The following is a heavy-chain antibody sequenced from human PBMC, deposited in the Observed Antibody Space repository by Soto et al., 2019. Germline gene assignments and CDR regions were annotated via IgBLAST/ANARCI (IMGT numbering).Heavy chain of an antibody. J-gene: IGHJ4*02. Sequence: GGSLRLSCAASGFNFGVFGMHWVRQAPGKGLEWLSVLSYEGSEEYYADSVRGRFTISRDNSKNTLFLQMDSLRVDDTGVYYCALTRRSSLLAVAGPGFEYWGQGTLGTSPQ. CDR3: ALTRRSSLLAVAGPGFEY. CDR2: LSYEGSEE. V-gene: IGHV3-30*03. CDR1: GFNFGVFG. D-gene: IGHD6-19*01.